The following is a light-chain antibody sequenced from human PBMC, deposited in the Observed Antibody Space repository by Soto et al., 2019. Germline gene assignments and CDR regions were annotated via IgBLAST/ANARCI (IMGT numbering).Light chain of an antibody. CDR2: AVS. CDR1: QSINGY. CDR3: QRSRTGPIA. Sequence: DIPMTQSPSSLSASVGDRVNITCRASQSINGYLNWYQQKLREAPNLLTSAVSSLQSGIPTRFSGSGSGTVFAITIGSLQPKDFADYFYQRSRTGPIAFGGVTNVE. V-gene: IGKV1-39*01. J-gene: IGKJ4*01.